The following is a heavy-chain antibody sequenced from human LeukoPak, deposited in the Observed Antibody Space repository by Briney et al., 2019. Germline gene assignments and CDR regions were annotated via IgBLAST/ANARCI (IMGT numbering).Heavy chain of an antibody. D-gene: IGHD6-19*01. Sequence: ASVKVSCKASGYTFTGYYMHWVRQAPGQGLEWMGWINPNSGGTNYAQKFQGRVTMTRDTSISTAYMELSRLRSDDTAVYCCARGDSSGWYEGSGDYWGQGTLVTVSS. J-gene: IGHJ4*02. CDR1: GYTFTGYY. CDR2: INPNSGGT. V-gene: IGHV1-2*02. CDR3: ARGDSSGWYEGSGDY.